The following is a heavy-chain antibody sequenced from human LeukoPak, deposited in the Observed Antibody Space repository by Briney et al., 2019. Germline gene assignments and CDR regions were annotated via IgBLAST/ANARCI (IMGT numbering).Heavy chain of an antibody. CDR3: AKSLSSSRPPHAFDI. J-gene: IGHJ3*02. D-gene: IGHD6-13*01. Sequence: PGGSLRLSCSASGFTFSSYAMSWVRQAPGKGLEWVSVISGSGGSTYYADSVKGRFTISRDNSKNTLDLQMNSLRAEDTAVYYCAKSLSSSRPPHAFDIWGHGTMVTVSP. CDR2: ISGSGGST. CDR1: GFTFSSYA. V-gene: IGHV3-23*01.